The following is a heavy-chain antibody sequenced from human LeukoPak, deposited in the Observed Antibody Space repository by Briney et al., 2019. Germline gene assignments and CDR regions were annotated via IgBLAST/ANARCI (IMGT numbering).Heavy chain of an antibody. D-gene: IGHD6-19*01. J-gene: IGHJ3*02. CDR1: GGSISSSSYY. V-gene: IGHV4-61*01. CDR3: AREPAVAGDHAFDI. CDR2: IYYSGST. Sequence: SETLSLTCTVSGGSISSSSYYWGWIRQPPGKGLEWIGYIYYSGSTNYNPSLKSRVTISVDTSKNQFSLKLSSVTAADTAVYYCAREPAVAGDHAFDIWGQGTMVTVSS.